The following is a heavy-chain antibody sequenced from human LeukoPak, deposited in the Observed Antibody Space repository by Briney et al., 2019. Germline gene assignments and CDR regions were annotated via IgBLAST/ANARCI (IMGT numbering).Heavy chain of an antibody. V-gene: IGHV7-4-1*02. CDR1: GYTFTTYA. CDR3: ASVVDYYDSSGPRGWDAFDI. CDR2: INTNTGNP. D-gene: IGHD3-22*01. J-gene: IGHJ3*02. Sequence: ASVKVSCKASGYTFTTYAMNWVRQAPGQGLEWMGWINTNTGNPTYAQGFTGRFVFSLDTSVSTAYLQISSLKAEDTAVYYCASVVDYYDSSGPRGWDAFDIWGQGTMVTVSS.